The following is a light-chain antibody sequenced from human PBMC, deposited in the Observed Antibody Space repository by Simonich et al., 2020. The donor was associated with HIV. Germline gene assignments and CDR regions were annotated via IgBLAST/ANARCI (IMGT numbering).Light chain of an antibody. Sequence: QSALTQPASVSGSPGQSITISCTGTSSDVGGYKFVSWYQQQPGKAPKLMIYDVNTRPAGVSNLFSGSKSGNTASLTISGLQAEDEADYYCSSYTSSTTLVLFGGGTKLTVL. CDR1: SSDVGGYKF. V-gene: IGLV2-14*03. CDR3: SSYTSSTTLVL. CDR2: DVN. J-gene: IGLJ2*01.